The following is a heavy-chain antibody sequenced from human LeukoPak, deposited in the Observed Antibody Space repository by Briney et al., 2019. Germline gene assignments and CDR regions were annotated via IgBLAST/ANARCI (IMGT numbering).Heavy chain of an antibody. CDR2: ISSSGSTI. Sequence: GGSLRLSCAASGFTFSDYYMSWIRQAPGKGLEWVSYISSSGSTIYYADSVKGRFTISRDNAKNPLYLQMNSLRAEDTAVYYCARDYCGGGSCYSGGGYYYYGMDVWGQGTTVTVSS. D-gene: IGHD2-15*01. CDR3: ARDYCGGGSCYSGGGYYYYGMDV. CDR1: GFTFSDYY. V-gene: IGHV3-11*01. J-gene: IGHJ6*02.